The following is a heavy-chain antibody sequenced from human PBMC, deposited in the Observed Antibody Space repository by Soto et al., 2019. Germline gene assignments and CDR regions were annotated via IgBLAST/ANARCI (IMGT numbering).Heavy chain of an antibody. Sequence: GGSLKLSCAASGFTVSSNYMSWVRQAPGKGLEWVSVIYSGGSTYYADSVKGRFTISRDNSKNTLYLQMNSLRAEDTAVYYCARDFFSRRGKAVAGSDYWGQGTLVTVSS. CDR1: GFTVSSNY. D-gene: IGHD6-19*01. CDR2: IYSGGST. V-gene: IGHV3-66*01. J-gene: IGHJ4*02. CDR3: ARDFFSRRGKAVAGSDY.